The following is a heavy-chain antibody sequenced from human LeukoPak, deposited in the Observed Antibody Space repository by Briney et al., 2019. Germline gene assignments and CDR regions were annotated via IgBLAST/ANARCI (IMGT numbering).Heavy chain of an antibody. Sequence: GGSLRLSCAASGFTFRDYNMNWVRQAPGKGLEWISYITSSGSSTYYADSVKGRFTISRDNAKNSLYLQMNSLRDEDSAVYYCARDGSGGWSFDYWGQGTLVTVSS. V-gene: IGHV3-48*02. D-gene: IGHD6-19*01. J-gene: IGHJ4*02. CDR3: ARDGSGGWSFDY. CDR1: GFTFRDYN. CDR2: ITSSGSST.